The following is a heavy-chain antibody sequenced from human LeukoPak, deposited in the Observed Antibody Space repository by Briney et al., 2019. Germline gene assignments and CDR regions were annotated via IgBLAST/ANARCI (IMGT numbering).Heavy chain of an antibody. Sequence: SSETLSLTCTVSDGSISSSSFYWGWIRQPPGKGLEWIGSIYSSGGTYYNPSLKSRVTISVDTSKNQFSLKLSSVTAADTAIYYCATHRRPGSGGYENAFEIWGQGTMVTVSS. CDR1: DGSISSSSFY. CDR2: IYSSGGT. D-gene: IGHD5-12*01. J-gene: IGHJ3*02. V-gene: IGHV4-39*01. CDR3: ATHRRPGSGGYENAFEI.